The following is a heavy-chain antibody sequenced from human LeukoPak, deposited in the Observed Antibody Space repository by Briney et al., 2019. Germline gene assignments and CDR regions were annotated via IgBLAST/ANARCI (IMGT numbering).Heavy chain of an antibody. V-gene: IGHV3-48*03. J-gene: IGHJ4*02. Sequence: PGGSLRLFCAATGFTFSSYEMNGVRQAPGKGLEGVSYISRSGSTKYYADSVRGRFTISRDNAKNSLSLQMNSLRAEDTAVYYCARGPQWLGQSFDYWGQGTLVTVSS. CDR1: GFTFSSYE. CDR3: ARGPQWLGQSFDY. D-gene: IGHD6-19*01. CDR2: ISRSGSTK.